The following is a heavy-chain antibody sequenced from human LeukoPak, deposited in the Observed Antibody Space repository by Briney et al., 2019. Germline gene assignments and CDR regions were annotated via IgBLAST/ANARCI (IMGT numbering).Heavy chain of an antibody. D-gene: IGHD6-13*01. J-gene: IGHJ4*02. CDR3: ARRNPSSSCFDY. V-gene: IGHV1-69*05. CDR1: GGTFSSYA. Sequence: SVKVSCKASGGTFSSYAISWVRQAPGQGLEWMGGIIPIFGTANYAQKFQGRVTITTDESTSTAYMELSSLRSEDTAVYYCARRNPSSSCFDYWGQGTLVTVPS. CDR2: IIPIFGTA.